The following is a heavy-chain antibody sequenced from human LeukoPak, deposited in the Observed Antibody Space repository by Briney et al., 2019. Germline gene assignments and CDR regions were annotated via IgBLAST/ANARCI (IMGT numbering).Heavy chain of an antibody. V-gene: IGHV6-1*01. CDR3: ARDHPRPIAAAATSYYYYMDV. CDR1: GDSVSSNSAA. CDR2: TYYRSKWYN. J-gene: IGHJ6*03. Sequence: SQTLSLTCAISGDSVSSNSAAWNWIRQSPSRGLEWLGRTYYRSKWYNDYAVSVKSRITINPDTSKNQFSLQLNSVTPEDTAVYYCARDHPRPIAAAATSYYYYMDVWGRGTTVTVSS. D-gene: IGHD6-13*01.